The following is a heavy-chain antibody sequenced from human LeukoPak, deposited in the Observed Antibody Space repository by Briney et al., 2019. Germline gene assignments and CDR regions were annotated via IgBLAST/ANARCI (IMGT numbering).Heavy chain of an antibody. CDR3: AKSGSSSWDWFDP. CDR1: GFTFNNYA. V-gene: IGHV3-23*01. CDR2: VTGDGLTT. Sequence: GGSLRLSCAASGFTFNNYAMNWVRQAPGEGLEWVSMVTGDGLTTSYADSGRGGFTISRDNSKNSQHLQMNSLRAEDTAVYYCAKSGSSSWDWFDPWGQGTLVTVSS. J-gene: IGHJ5*02. D-gene: IGHD2-2*01.